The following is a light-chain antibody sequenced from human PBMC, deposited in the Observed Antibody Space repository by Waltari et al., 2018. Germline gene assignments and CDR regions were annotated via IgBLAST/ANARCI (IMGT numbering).Light chain of an antibody. Sequence: DIEMTQSPSTLSASVGDRVTITCRDSQSISNWLACYQQKPGKAPNPLIHNASSLESGVPSRFSGSGSGTEFTLTISSLQPDDFATYYCQQYYSYPITFGGGTKVEIK. V-gene: IGKV1-5*03. J-gene: IGKJ4*01. CDR3: QQYYSYPIT. CDR2: NAS. CDR1: QSISNW.